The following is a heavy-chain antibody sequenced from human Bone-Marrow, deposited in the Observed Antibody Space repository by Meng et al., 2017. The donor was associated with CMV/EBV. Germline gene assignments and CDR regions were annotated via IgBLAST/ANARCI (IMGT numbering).Heavy chain of an antibody. D-gene: IGHD6-25*01. J-gene: IGHJ5*02. CDR2: IIPILGIA. V-gene: IGHV1-69*02. CDR1: GGTFSSYT. Sequence: SVKVSCKASGGTFSSYTISWVRQAPGQGLEWMGRIIPILGIANYAQKFQGRVTITADKSTSTAYMELSSLRSEDTAGYYCGRGGQRGWTNWFDPWGQGTLVTVSS. CDR3: GRGGQRGWTNWFDP.